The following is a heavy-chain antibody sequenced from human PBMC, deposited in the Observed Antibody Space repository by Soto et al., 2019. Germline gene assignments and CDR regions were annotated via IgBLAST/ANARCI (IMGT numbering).Heavy chain of an antibody. CDR1: GLTVSSNY. J-gene: IGHJ4*02. D-gene: IGHD3-10*01. Sequence: GGSLRLSCAASGLTVSSNYMSWVRQAPGKGLEWVAVISYDGSKKYYADSVKGRFTVSRDNSKSALFLQMNSLTVEDTAVYYCAKDRDNFGSGSQIDYWGQGTLVTVSS. CDR3: AKDRDNFGSGSQIDY. V-gene: IGHV3-30*18. CDR2: ISYDGSKK.